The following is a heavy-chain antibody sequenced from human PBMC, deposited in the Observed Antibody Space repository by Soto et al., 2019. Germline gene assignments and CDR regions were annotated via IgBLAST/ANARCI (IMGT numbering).Heavy chain of an antibody. J-gene: IGHJ1*01. CDR2: IYHSGST. CDR1: SGSISSSNW. Sequence: QVQLQESGPGLVKPSGTLSLTCAVSSGSISSSNWWSWVRQPPGKGLEWIGEIYHSGSTNYNPSLKSRVTISVDKSKNQFSLKLSSVTAADTAVYYCARVSNDCWSGYHDRFEYFQHWGQGTLVTVSS. V-gene: IGHV4-4*02. D-gene: IGHD3-3*01. CDR3: ARVSNDCWSGYHDRFEYFQH.